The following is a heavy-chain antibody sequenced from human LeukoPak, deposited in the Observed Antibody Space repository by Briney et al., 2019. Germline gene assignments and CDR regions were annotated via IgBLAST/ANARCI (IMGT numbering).Heavy chain of an antibody. V-gene: IGHV3-23*01. CDR2: ISGSGGST. Sequence: GGSLRLSCAASGFTFSSYAMSWVRQAPGKGLEWVSAISGSGGSTYYADSVKGRSTISRDNSKNTLYLQMNSLRAEDTAVYYCAELPLRYFDWLLYDYWGQGTLVTVSS. CDR1: GFTFSSYA. CDR3: AELPLRYFDWLLYDY. J-gene: IGHJ4*02. D-gene: IGHD3-9*01.